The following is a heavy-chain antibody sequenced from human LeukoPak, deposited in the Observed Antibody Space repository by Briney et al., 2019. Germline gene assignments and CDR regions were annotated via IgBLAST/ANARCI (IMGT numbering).Heavy chain of an antibody. V-gene: IGHV3-23*01. CDR3: AKDYRRYYYDSSGEGAFDI. D-gene: IGHD3-22*01. CDR2: ISGSGGST. CDR1: GFTFSSYA. Sequence: GGSLGLSCAASGFTFSSYAMSWVRQAPGKGLEWVSAISGSGGSTYYADSVKGRFTISRDNSKNTLYLQMNSLRAEDTAVYYCAKDYRRYYYDSSGEGAFDIWGQGTMVTVSS. J-gene: IGHJ3*02.